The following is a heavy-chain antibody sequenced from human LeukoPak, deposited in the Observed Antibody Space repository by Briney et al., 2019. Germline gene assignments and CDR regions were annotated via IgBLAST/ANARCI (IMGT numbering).Heavy chain of an antibody. D-gene: IGHD6-19*01. J-gene: IGHJ4*02. CDR1: GFTFSTYA. CDR3: AKDRRQWPTDFDY. Sequence: GGSLRLSCAASGFTFSTYAMIWVRQAPGKGLEWVSGISGSAGSTYYAASVKGRFTISRDNSKNTLYLQMNSLRAEDTAVYYCAKDRRQWPTDFDYWGQGALVTVSS. CDR2: ISGSAGST. V-gene: IGHV3-23*01.